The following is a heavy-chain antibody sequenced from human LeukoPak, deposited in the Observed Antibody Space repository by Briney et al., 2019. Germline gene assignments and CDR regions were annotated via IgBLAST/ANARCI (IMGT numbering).Heavy chain of an antibody. J-gene: IGHJ3*02. CDR1: GYTFSGYY. V-gene: IGHV1-2*02. Sequence: GASVKVSCKASGYTFSGYYMHWVRQAPGQGLEWMGWINPNSGGTNYAQKFQGRVTMTRDTSISTAYMELSRLRSDDTAVYYCARDLSLYYYGSGSYYQIDAFDIWGQGTMVTVSS. CDR2: INPNSGGT. D-gene: IGHD3-10*01. CDR3: ARDLSLYYYGSGSYYQIDAFDI.